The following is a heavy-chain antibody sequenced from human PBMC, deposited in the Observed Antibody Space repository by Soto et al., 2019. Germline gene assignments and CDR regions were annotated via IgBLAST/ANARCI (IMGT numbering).Heavy chain of an antibody. CDR1: GFTFSSYW. V-gene: IGHV3-53*04. Sequence: GGSLRLSCAASGFTFSSYWMSWVRQAPGKGLEWVSVIYSGGSTYYADSVKGRFTISRHNSKNTLYLQMNSLRAEDTAVYYCARGSTSLDYWGQGTLVTVSS. CDR2: IYSGGST. CDR3: ARGSTSLDY. J-gene: IGHJ4*02. D-gene: IGHD1-1*01.